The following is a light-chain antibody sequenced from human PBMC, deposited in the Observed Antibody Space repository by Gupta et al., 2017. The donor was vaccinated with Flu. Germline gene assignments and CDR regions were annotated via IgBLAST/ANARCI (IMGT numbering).Light chain of an antibody. Sequence: GTISGSGSSSNIGNNYVSWYQQHPGTAPKLLVYDNNKRPSGIPDRFSGSKSGTSATLGITGLQAGDEADYYCGTWDSSLSAGGVFGTGTKVTVL. CDR3: GTWDSSLSAGGV. CDR2: DNN. V-gene: IGLV1-51*01. J-gene: IGLJ1*01. CDR1: SSNIGNNY.